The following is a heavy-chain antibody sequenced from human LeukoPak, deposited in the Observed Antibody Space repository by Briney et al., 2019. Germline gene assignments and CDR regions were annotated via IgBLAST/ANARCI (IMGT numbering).Heavy chain of an antibody. CDR1: GFMFSSNW. V-gene: IGHV3-7*01. Sequence: GGSLRLSCAASGFMFSSNWMSWVRQTPGKGLEWVANIKQDGSEKNYVGSVKGRFNIFRDNVKNGLYLQMNSLRVGDTGTYYCVGGAYYAAYWGQGTLVTVSS. D-gene: IGHD2/OR15-2a*01. J-gene: IGHJ4*02. CDR2: IKQDGSEK. CDR3: VGGAYYAAY.